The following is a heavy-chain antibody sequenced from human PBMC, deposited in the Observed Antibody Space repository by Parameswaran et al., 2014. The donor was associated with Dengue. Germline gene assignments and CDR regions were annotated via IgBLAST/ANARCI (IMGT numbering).Heavy chain of an antibody. V-gene: IGHV3-74*01. D-gene: IGHD6-19*01. Sequence: VRQMPGKGLVWVSVINSDGSRTTYADSVKGRFTIARDNAKNTLYLQMNSLRAEDTAVYYCARASASGWYYFDFWGQGTLVTVSS. CDR3: ARASASGWYYFDF. CDR2: INSDGSRT. J-gene: IGHJ4*02.